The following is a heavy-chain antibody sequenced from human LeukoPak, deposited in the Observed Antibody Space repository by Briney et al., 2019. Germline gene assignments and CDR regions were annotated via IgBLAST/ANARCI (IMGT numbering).Heavy chain of an antibody. D-gene: IGHD5-18*01. CDR1: GFTFSSYS. J-gene: IGHJ3*02. V-gene: IGHV3-21*01. CDR2: ISSSSSYI. Sequence: GGSLRLSCAASGFTFSSYSMNWVRQAPGKGLEWVSSISSSSSYIYYADSVKGRFTISRDNAKNSPYLQMNSLRAEDTAVYYRARCSGYSYGYDGFDIWGQGTMVTVSS. CDR3: ARCSGYSYGYDGFDI.